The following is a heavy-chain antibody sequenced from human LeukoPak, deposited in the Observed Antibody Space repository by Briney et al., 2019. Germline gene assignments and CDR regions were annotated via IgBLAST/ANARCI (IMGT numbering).Heavy chain of an antibody. Sequence: GASVKLSCKASGYTFTSYGISWVRQAPGPGLEWMGWVSAYNGNTNYAQKLQGRVNMTTDTSTSTAYMELRSLRSDDTAVYYCARDWTATVPKPYYYYYGMDVWGQGTTVTVSS. CDR3: ARDWTATVPKPYYYYYGMDV. D-gene: IGHD4-17*01. CDR2: VSAYNGNT. V-gene: IGHV1-18*01. CDR1: GYTFTSYG. J-gene: IGHJ6*02.